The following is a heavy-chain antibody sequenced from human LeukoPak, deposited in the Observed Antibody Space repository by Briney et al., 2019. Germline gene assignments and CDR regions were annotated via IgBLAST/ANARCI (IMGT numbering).Heavy chain of an antibody. CDR2: IKQDGTEK. V-gene: IGHV3-7*01. Sequence: SGESLRLSCAASGFSFTTYWMGWVRQAPGKGLEWVANIKQDGTEKYYVDSVKGRFTISRDNAKNSLYLQRNSLRAEDTAVYYCARDQGSGINYYYYYMDVWGKGTTVTVSS. J-gene: IGHJ6*03. CDR1: GFSFTTYW. CDR3: ARDQGSGINYYYYYMDV. D-gene: IGHD3-10*01.